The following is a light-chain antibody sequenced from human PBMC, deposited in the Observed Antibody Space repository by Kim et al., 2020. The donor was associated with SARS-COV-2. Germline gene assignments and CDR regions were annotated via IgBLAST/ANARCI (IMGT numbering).Light chain of an antibody. CDR3: SAWDSGLDSVV. CDR1: SNNVGNQG. V-gene: IGLV10-54*01. J-gene: IGLJ2*01. Sequence: QTAPLTCAGNSNNVGNQGASWLQQHQGHPPKLLSYRDNNRPSGISERLSASRSGNTASLTITGLQPEDEADYYCSAWDSGLDSVVFGGGTQLTVL. CDR2: RDN.